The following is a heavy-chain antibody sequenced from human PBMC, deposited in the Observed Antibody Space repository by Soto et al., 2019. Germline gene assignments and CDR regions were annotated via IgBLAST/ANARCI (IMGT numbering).Heavy chain of an antibody. CDR2: IYHDGRA. CDR1: GDSIYSFS. Sequence: QLQLQESGSGLVKPSQTLSLTCAVSGDSIYSFSWSWIRQPPGRGLEWIGYIYHDGRAFSNSSLRRRVTTSVDASKNQIPLNLRSVTAADTAVYYCARDRGYGTLDYWGQRALVTVSS. V-gene: IGHV4-30-2*01. CDR3: ARDRGYGTLDY. D-gene: IGHD5-18*01. J-gene: IGHJ4*02.